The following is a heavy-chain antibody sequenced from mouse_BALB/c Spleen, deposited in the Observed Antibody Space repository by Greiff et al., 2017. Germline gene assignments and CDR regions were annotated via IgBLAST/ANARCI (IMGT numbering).Heavy chain of an antibody. V-gene: IGHV1S29*02. CDR2: IYPYNGGT. Sequence: VQLQQSGPELVKSGASVKISCKASGYTFTDYNMHWVKQSHGKSLEWIGYIYPYNGGTGYNQKFKSKATLTVDNSSSTAYMELRSLTSEDSAVYYCARERGITTGSWFAYWGQGTLVTVSA. CDR1: GYTFTDYN. J-gene: IGHJ3*01. CDR3: ARERGITTGSWFAY. D-gene: IGHD2-4*01.